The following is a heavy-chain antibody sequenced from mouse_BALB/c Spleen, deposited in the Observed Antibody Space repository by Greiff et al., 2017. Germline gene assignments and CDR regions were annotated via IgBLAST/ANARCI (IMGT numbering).Heavy chain of an antibody. CDR2: INPYNGGT. CDR3: ARGIITTGKAMDY. CDR1: GYSFTGYT. D-gene: IGHD1-1*01. J-gene: IGHJ4*01. V-gene: IGHV1-18*01. Sequence: EVKLMESGPELVKPGASMKISCKASGYSFTGYTMNWVKQSHGKNLEWIGLINPYNGGTSYNQKFKGKATLTVDKSSSTAYMELLSLTSEDSAVYYCARGIITTGKAMDYWGQGTSVTVSS.